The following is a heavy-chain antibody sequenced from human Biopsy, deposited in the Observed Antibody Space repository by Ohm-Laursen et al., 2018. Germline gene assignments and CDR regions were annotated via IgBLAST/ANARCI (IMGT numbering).Heavy chain of an antibody. J-gene: IGHJ4*02. CDR2: IWSSRTT. V-gene: IGHV4-59*01. D-gene: IGHD1-26*01. CDR3: ARVVGAATGFDQ. CDR1: GGSISGYY. Sequence: SEPLSLTCSISGGSISGYYWNWIRQSPGKGLEWIGYIWSSRTTDYNPSLQSRVSMSLELSTDQFSLKVDSVTAADTAVYYCARVVGAATGFDQWGQGIPVTVSS.